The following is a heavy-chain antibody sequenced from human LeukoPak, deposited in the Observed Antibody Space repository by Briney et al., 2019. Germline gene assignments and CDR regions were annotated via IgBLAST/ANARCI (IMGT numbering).Heavy chain of an antibody. D-gene: IGHD2-2*01. V-gene: IGHV1-69*02. CDR3: ARVMYPYYMDV. J-gene: IGHJ6*03. Sequence: SVKVSCKASGGTFSSYTISWVRHAPGQGLEWMGRIIPILGIANYAQKFQGRVTITADKSTSTAYMELSSLRSEYTAVYYCARVMYPYYMDVWGKGTTVTVSS. CDR1: GGTFSSYT. CDR2: IIPILGIA.